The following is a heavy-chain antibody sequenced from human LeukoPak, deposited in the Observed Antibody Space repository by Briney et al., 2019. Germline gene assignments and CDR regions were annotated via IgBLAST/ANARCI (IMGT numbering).Heavy chain of an antibody. V-gene: IGHV1-2*06. J-gene: IGHJ4*02. CDR1: GYTFTGYY. Sequence: VSVKVSCKASGYTFTGYYMHWVRQAPGQGLEWMGRINPNSGGTNYAQKFQGRVTMTRDTSTSTVYMELSSLRSEDTAVYYCGSGYYYEYWGQGTLVTVFS. D-gene: IGHD3-22*01. CDR3: GSGYYYEY. CDR2: INPNSGGT.